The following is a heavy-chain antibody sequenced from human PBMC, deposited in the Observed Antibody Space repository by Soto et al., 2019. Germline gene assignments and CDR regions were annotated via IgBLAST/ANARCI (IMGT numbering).Heavy chain of an antibody. CDR3: ARDRSLSADLWFGYVHDAFDI. D-gene: IGHD3-10*01. J-gene: IGHJ3*02. CDR1: GYTFTSYA. V-gene: IGHV1-3*01. CDR2: INAGNGNT. Sequence: GASVKVSCKASGYTFTSYAMHWVRQAPGQRLEWMGWINAGNGNTKYSQKFQGRVTITRDTSASTAYMELSSLRSEDTAVYYCARDRSLSADLWFGYVHDAFDIWGQGTMVTVSS.